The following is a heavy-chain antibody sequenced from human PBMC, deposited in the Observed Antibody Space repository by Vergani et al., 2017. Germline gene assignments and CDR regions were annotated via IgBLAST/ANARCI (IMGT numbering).Heavy chain of an antibody. CDR1: RGTFSSYN. Sequence: QVQLVHSGAEVKKPGSSVKVSCKASRGTFSSYNISWVRQAPGQGLEWIGRIIPILGIANYAQKFQVRVTITADKSTSTAYMELSSLRSEDTAVYYCARDLGYCSGGSCSYWGQGTLVTVSS. V-gene: IGHV1-69*04. CDR2: IIPILGIA. J-gene: IGHJ4*02. D-gene: IGHD2-15*01. CDR3: ARDLGYCSGGSCSY.